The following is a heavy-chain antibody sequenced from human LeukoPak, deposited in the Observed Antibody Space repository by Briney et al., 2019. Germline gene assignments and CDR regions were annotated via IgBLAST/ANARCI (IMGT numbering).Heavy chain of an antibody. CDR1: GFTFSSHA. CDR3: AKDGGLWVSAHWGDS. D-gene: IGHD7-27*01. J-gene: IGHJ4*02. CDR2: ISISGDTT. V-gene: IGHV3-23*01. Sequence: GGSLRLSCVASGFTFSSHAMTWVRQAPGKGLEWVSAISISGDTTYYADAVKGRFTISRDNSKNTVYLQMNSMRAEDTAVYYCAKDGGLWVSAHWGDSWGRGTLVTVSS.